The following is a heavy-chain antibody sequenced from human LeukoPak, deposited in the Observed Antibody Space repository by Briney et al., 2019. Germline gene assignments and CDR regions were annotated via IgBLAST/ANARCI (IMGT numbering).Heavy chain of an antibody. CDR3: ARVAAAGKSGDFQH. V-gene: IGHV3-48*04. J-gene: IGHJ1*01. CDR1: GFTFSSYS. CDR2: ISSSSSTI. D-gene: IGHD6-13*01. Sequence: GGSLRLSCAASGFTFSSYSMNWVRQAPGKGLEWVSYISSSSSTIYYADSVKGRFTISRDNAKNSLYLQMNSLGAEDTAVYYCARVAAAGKSGDFQHWGQGTLVTVSS.